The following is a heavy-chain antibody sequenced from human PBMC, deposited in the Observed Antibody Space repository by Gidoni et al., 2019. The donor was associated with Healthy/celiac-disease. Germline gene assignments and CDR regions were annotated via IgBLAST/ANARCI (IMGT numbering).Heavy chain of an antibody. Sequence: QVQRVESGGGVVKPGRSLRLSCAASGFTFSSYGMHWVRQAPGKGLEGVAVISYDGSNKYYADAVKGRFTISRDNSKNTLYLQMNSLRAEDTAVYYCAKAAPDFWSGYYIPNFDYWGQGTLVTVSS. V-gene: IGHV3-30*18. D-gene: IGHD3-3*01. CDR3: AKAAPDFWSGYYIPNFDY. J-gene: IGHJ4*02. CDR1: GFTFSSYG. CDR2: ISYDGSNK.